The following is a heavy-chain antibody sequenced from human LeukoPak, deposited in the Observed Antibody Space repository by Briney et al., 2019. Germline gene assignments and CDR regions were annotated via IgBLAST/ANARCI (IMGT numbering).Heavy chain of an antibody. D-gene: IGHD2-2*02. CDR3: ATLVVPAAIPGDAFDI. V-gene: IGHV1-69*13. CDR2: IIPIFGTA. J-gene: IGHJ3*02. CDR1: GGTFSSYA. Sequence: ASVKVSCKASGGTFSSYAISWVRQAPGRGLEWMGGIIPIFGTANYAQKFQGRVTITADESTSTAYMELSSLRSEDTAVYYCATLVVPAAIPGDAFDIWGQGTMVTVSS.